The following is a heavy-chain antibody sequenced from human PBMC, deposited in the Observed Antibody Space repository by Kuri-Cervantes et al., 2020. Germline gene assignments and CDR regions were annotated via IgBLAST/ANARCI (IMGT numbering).Heavy chain of an antibody. D-gene: IGHD3-10*01. V-gene: IGHV3-38*02. CDR1: GFTVSSNE. Sequence: ESLKISCAASGFTVSSNEMSWIRQAPGKGLEWVSSISGGSTYYADSRKGRFTISRDSSKNTLYLQMNSLRAEDTAVYYCARTALLWFGELLERRTDAFDIWGQGTMVTVSS. J-gene: IGHJ3*02. CDR2: ISGGST. CDR3: ARTALLWFGELLERRTDAFDI.